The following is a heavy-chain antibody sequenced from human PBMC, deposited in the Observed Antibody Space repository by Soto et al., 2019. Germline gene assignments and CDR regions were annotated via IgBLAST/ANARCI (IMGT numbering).Heavy chain of an antibody. V-gene: IGHV1-2*02. CDR1: GFTFTSSA. Sequence: ASVKVSCKASGFTFTSSAVHWVRQAPGQGLEWMGWINPNSGGTNYAQKFQGRATMTRDTSISTAYMELSRLRSDDTAVYYCARDGAALPYYYYGMDVWGQGTTVTVSS. D-gene: IGHD6-6*01. CDR2: INPNSGGT. CDR3: ARDGAALPYYYYGMDV. J-gene: IGHJ6*02.